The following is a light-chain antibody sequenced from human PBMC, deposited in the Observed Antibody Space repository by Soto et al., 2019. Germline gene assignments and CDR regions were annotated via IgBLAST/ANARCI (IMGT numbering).Light chain of an antibody. CDR3: QQYYTTPWA. CDR2: WAS. J-gene: IGKJ1*01. Sequence: DIVMTQSPASLAVSLGERATINCKSSQSVLYSANDENYLAWYQQKPGQPPKLLIYWASTRESGVPDRFSGSGSRTDFTLTISSLQAADVAVYYCQQYYTTPWAFGQGTKVEI. CDR1: QSVLYSANDENY. V-gene: IGKV4-1*01.